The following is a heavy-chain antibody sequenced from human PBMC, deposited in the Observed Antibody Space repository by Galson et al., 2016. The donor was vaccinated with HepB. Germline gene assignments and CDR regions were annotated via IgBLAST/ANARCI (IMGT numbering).Heavy chain of an antibody. CDR1: GFTVINNY. Sequence: SLRLSCAASGFTVINNYMNWVRQAPGKGLEWVSVIYSGGTTYYADSVKGRFTISRDNSKNTVYLQMDSLRAEDTAMYYCARDSSYCGGDCSDYWGQGTLVTVSS. D-gene: IGHD2-21*02. CDR3: ARDSSYCGGDCSDY. V-gene: IGHV3-66*01. CDR2: IYSGGTT. J-gene: IGHJ4*02.